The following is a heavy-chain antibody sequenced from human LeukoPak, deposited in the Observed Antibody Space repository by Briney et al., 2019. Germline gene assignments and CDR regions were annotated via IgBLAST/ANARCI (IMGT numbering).Heavy chain of an antibody. Sequence: SVKVSCKASGGTFTSYAISWVRQAPGQGLEWMGGIIPIFGTANYAQKFQGRVTITADESTSTAYMELSSLRSEDTAVYYCATPRYTRPYYYYYMDVWGKGTTVTVSS. CDR2: IIPIFGTA. CDR3: ATPRYTRPYYYYYMDV. J-gene: IGHJ6*03. CDR1: GGTFTSYA. V-gene: IGHV1-69*01. D-gene: IGHD2-2*02.